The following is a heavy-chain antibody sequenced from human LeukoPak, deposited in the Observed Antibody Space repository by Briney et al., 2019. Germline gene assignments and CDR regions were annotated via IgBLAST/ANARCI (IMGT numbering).Heavy chain of an antibody. D-gene: IGHD2-2*01. Sequence: PGGSLRLSCAASGFTFSSYWMSWVRQAPGKGLEWVANIKQEGSEKYYVDSVKGRFTTSRDNAKNSLYLQMNSLRAEDTAVYYCARDCSSTSCYRGGFDPWGQGTLVTVSS. CDR1: GFTFSSYW. J-gene: IGHJ5*02. CDR2: IKQEGSEK. CDR3: ARDCSSTSCYRGGFDP. V-gene: IGHV3-7*01.